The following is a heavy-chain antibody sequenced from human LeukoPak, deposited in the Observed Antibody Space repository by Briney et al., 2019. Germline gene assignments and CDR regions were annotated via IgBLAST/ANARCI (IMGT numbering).Heavy chain of an antibody. V-gene: IGHV3-9*01. Sequence: GRSLRLSCAASGFTFDDCAMHWVRQAPGKGLEWVSGISWNSGSIGYADSVKGRFTITRDNAKNSLYLQMNSLRAEDTALYYCAKDMGVVSSLDYWGQGTLVTVSS. J-gene: IGHJ4*02. CDR1: GFTFDDCA. D-gene: IGHD6-13*01. CDR2: ISWNSGSI. CDR3: AKDMGVVSSLDY.